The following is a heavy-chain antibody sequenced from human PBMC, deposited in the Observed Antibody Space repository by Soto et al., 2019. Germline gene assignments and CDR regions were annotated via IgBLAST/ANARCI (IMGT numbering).Heavy chain of an antibody. V-gene: IGHV3-11*06. CDR3: ARDSTGSGLDYGMDV. J-gene: IGHJ6*02. CDR2: ISTDSTYT. D-gene: IGHD3-10*01. CDR1: GFTFSDYY. Sequence: PGGSLRLSCAASGFTFSDYYMTWIRRAPGKGLEWVSFISTDSTYTNSADSVKGRFTISRDNAKNSLFLQMNSLRVEDTAVYYCARDSTGSGLDYGMDVWGQGTSVAVSS.